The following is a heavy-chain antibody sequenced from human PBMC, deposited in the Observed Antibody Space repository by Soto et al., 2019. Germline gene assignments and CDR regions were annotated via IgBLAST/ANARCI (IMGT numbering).Heavy chain of an antibody. CDR2: IIPIFGTA. CDR1: GGTFSSYA. D-gene: IGHD3-22*01. J-gene: IGHJ3*02. CDR3: AREQTDYYDSSVDAFDI. V-gene: IGHV1-69*01. Sequence: QVQLVQSGAEVKKPGSSVKVSCKASGGTFSSYAISWVRQAPGQGLEWMGGIIPIFGTANYAQKFQGRVTITADESTSTXXXXXXXXXXEDTAVYYCAREQTDYYDSSVDAFDIWGQGTMVTVSS.